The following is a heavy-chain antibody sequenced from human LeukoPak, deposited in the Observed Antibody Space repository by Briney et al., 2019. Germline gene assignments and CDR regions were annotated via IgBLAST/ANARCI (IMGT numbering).Heavy chain of an antibody. D-gene: IGHD1-1*01. CDR2: ISAYNGNT. CDR1: GYTFTSYG. V-gene: IGHV1-18*04. J-gene: IGHJ4*02. CDR3: ARSDRYNWNTDLDY. Sequence: ASVKVSCKASGYTFTSYGISWVRQAPGQGLEWMGWISAYNGNTNYAQKLQGRVTMTTDTSTRTAYMELRSLRSDDPAVYYCARSDRYNWNTDLDYWGQGTLVTVSS.